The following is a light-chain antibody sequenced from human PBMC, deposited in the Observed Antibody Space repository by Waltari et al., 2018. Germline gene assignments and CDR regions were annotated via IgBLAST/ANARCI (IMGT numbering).Light chain of an antibody. CDR1: SGSIANNY. CDR3: QSYDSSNWV. V-gene: IGLV6-57*03. CDR2: EDN. J-gene: IGLJ3*02. Sequence: NFMLTQPHSVSKSPRKTVTISCTRSSGSIANNYVQWYQQRPGSAPTTVIYEDNQRPSGVPDRFSGSIDSSSNSASLTISGLKTEDEADYYCQSYDSSNWVFGGGTKLTVL.